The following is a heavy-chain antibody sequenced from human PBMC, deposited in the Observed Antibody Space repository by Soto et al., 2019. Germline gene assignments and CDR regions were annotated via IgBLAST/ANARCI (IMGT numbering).Heavy chain of an antibody. J-gene: IGHJ4*02. V-gene: IGHV3-30-3*01. CDR2: IPYDGSNK. Sequence: PGGSLRLSCAASGFTFPDYAMHWVRQAPGKGLEWVAVIPYDGSNKHYTESVKGRFTVSRDNSKNTVYLQMNSLRVEDTAVFYCARSAGYFYDSPDYWGQGTPVTVSS. D-gene: IGHD3-22*01. CDR3: ARSAGYFYDSPDY. CDR1: GFTFPDYA.